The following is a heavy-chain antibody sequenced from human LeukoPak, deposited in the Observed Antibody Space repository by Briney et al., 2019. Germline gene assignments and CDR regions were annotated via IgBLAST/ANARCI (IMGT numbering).Heavy chain of an antibody. V-gene: IGHV3-11*01. CDR3: ARVVYYYGMVV. CDR2: ISSSGSTI. Sequence: GGSLRLSWAASGFTFSDYYMSWIRQAPGKGLDWVSYISSSGSTIYYADSVKGRFTISRDNAKNSLYLQMNSLRAEDTAVYYCARVVYYYGMVVWGQGTTVTVSS. CDR1: GFTFSDYY. D-gene: IGHD2-15*01. J-gene: IGHJ6*02.